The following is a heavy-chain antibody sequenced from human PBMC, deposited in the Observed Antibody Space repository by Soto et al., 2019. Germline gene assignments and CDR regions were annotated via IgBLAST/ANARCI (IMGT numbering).Heavy chain of an antibody. J-gene: IGHJ4*02. CDR3: NTWIVTTDY. D-gene: IGHD1-26*01. Sequence: PGGSLRLSCAASGFIFSNAWMLWVRQAPGKGLEWVGRIKIRSDGGTTDYAAPVKGRFTISRDDSRNMLYLQMNNLKTEDSAVYYCNTWIVTTDYCGQGTRVTLS. CDR1: GFIFSNAW. V-gene: IGHV3-15*01. CDR2: IKIRSDGGTT.